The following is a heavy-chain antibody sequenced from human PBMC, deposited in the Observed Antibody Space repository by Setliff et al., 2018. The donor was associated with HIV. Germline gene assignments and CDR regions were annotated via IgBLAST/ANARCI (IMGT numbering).Heavy chain of an antibody. Sequence: PGGSLRLSCAASGFTFSSYVMHWVRQAPGKGLEWVALTWYDGRTTYYADSVKGRFTISRDNSKSTLNLQMNTLRPEDTAMYYCAKVGREYNGYDLTFDSWGQGTLVTAPQ. D-gene: IGHD5-12*01. V-gene: IGHV3-30*02. J-gene: IGHJ4*02. CDR1: GFTFSSYV. CDR3: AKVGREYNGYDLTFDS. CDR2: TWYDGRTT.